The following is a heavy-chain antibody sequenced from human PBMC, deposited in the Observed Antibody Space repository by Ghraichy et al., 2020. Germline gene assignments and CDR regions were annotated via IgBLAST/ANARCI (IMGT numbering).Heavy chain of an antibody. CDR3: AKDRGADFWTGNFFDY. D-gene: IGHD3/OR15-3a*01. J-gene: IGHJ4*02. Sequence: GESLNISCAASGFTFSSYAMSWVRQAPGKGLEWVSGISSSGGSTYYADSVMGRFTISRDYSKNTLHLRLNSLRAEDTALYYCAKDRGADFWTGNFFDYWGQGILVTVSS. CDR1: GFTFSSYA. CDR2: ISSSGGST. V-gene: IGHV3-23*01.